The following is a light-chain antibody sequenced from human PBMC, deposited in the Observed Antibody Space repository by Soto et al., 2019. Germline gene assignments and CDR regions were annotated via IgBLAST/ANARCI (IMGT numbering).Light chain of an antibody. CDR2: GAS. CDR1: QSVSSSY. J-gene: IGKJ4*01. V-gene: IGKV3-20*01. CDR3: QQYGSTPSLT. Sequence: EIVLTQSPGTLPLSPGERATLSCRASQSVSSSYLAWYQQKPGQAPRLLIYGASSRATGIPDRFSGSGSGTDFTLTISRLEPEVFAVYYCQQYGSTPSLTFGGGTKVDIK.